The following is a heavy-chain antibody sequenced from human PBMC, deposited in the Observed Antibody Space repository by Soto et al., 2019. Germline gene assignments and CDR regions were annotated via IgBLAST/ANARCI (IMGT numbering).Heavy chain of an antibody. V-gene: IGHV3-23*01. Sequence: GGSLRLSCAASGFTFSSYAMSWVRQAPGKGLEWVSAISGSGGSTYYADSVKGRFTISRDNSKNTLYLQMNSLRAEDTAVYYCAKDMGGGGYSYNHDYWGQGTLVTVSS. J-gene: IGHJ4*02. D-gene: IGHD5-18*01. CDR2: ISGSGGST. CDR1: GFTFSSYA. CDR3: AKDMGGGGYSYNHDY.